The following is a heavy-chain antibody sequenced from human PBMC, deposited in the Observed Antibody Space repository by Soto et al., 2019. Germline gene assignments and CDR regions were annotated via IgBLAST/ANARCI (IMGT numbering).Heavy chain of an antibody. V-gene: IGHV3-23*01. CDR1: GFTFGTYA. D-gene: IGHD6-19*01. CDR2: TPGSGGSA. Sequence: GGSLRLSCAASGFTFGTYAMNWVRQAPGKGLEWVSSTPGSGGSAYYADSVRGRFTISRDNSKNTVYLQLDSLRPEDSAIYYCAKGGSSGWFYFDCWGQGTQVTVSS. J-gene: IGHJ4*02. CDR3: AKGGSSGWFYFDC.